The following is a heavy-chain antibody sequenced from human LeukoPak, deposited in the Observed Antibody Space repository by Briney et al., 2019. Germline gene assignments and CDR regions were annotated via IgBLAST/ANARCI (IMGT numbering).Heavy chain of an antibody. D-gene: IGHD1-26*01. J-gene: IGHJ3*02. Sequence: ASVKVSCKAPGYTFTSYYMNWVRQAPGQGPEWMGIINLSGGSTSYAQKFQGRVTMTRDTSTSTVYMELSSLRSEDTAVYYCARAVATEFDAFHIWGQGTMVTVSS. V-gene: IGHV1-46*01. CDR2: INLSGGST. CDR1: GYTFTSYY. CDR3: ARAVATEFDAFHI.